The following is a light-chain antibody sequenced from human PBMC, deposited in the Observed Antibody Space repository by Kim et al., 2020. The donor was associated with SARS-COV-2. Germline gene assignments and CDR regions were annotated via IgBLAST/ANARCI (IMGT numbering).Light chain of an antibody. Sequence: QSALTQPASVSGSPGQSITLSCTGTSSDVGSYNLVSWYQQHPGKAPKLMIYEVSKRPSGVSNRFSGSKSGNTASLTISGLQAEDEADYYCCSYAGSSTYVVFGGGTQLTV. CDR2: EVS. J-gene: IGLJ2*01. CDR1: SSDVGSYNL. V-gene: IGLV2-23*02. CDR3: CSYAGSSTYVV.